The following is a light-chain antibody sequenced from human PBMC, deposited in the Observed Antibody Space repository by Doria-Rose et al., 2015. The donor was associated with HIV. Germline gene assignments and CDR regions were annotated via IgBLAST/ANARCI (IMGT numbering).Light chain of an antibody. Sequence: LTQSLGTLSLSPGERATLSCRASQSFSSTYLAWYQQKPGQAPSLPIYDGSTRATGIPDRLSASGSGTDFTLTINRLEPEDFALYYCHQYGTSWTFGQGTKVEI. J-gene: IGKJ1*01. CDR3: HQYGTSWT. CDR1: QSFSSTY. V-gene: IGKV3-20*01. CDR2: DGS.